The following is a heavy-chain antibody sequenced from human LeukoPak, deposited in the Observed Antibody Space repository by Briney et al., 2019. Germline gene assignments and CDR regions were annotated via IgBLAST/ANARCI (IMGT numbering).Heavy chain of an antibody. CDR1: GGSFSGYY. CDR3: TITTGTTLGLMDY. Sequence: SETLSLTCAVYGGSFSGYYWRWIRRPPGKGLEWIGEINHSGSTNYNPSLKSRVTISVGTSKNQLSLKMSSVTAADTAVYYCTITTGTTLGLMDYWGQGTLVTVSS. D-gene: IGHD1-1*01. V-gene: IGHV4-34*01. J-gene: IGHJ4*02. CDR2: INHSGST.